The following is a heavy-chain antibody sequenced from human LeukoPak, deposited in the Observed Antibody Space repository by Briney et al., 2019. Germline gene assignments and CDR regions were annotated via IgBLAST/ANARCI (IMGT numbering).Heavy chain of an antibody. Sequence: SETLSLTCTVSGGFISSYYWSWIRQPPGKGLEWIGYIYYSGSTNYNPSLKSRVTISVDTSKNQFSLKLSSVTAADTAVYYCARGYSSGWYAFWGQGTLVTVSS. CDR2: IYYSGST. V-gene: IGHV4-59*08. CDR1: GGFISSYY. J-gene: IGHJ5*01. D-gene: IGHD6-19*01. CDR3: ARGYSSGWYAF.